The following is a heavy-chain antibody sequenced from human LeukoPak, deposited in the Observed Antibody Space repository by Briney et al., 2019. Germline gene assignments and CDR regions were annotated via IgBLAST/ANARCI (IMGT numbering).Heavy chain of an antibody. CDR3: ARVNYDSSGYYFDY. J-gene: IGHJ4*02. D-gene: IGHD3-22*01. V-gene: IGHV1-58*02. CDR2: IVVGSGNT. Sequence: SVKVSCKASGFTFTSSAMQWVRQARGQRLEWIGWIVVGSGNTNYAQKFQERVTITRDMSTSTAYMELSSLRSEDTAVYYCARVNYDSSGYYFDYWGQGTLVTVSS. CDR1: GFTFTSSA.